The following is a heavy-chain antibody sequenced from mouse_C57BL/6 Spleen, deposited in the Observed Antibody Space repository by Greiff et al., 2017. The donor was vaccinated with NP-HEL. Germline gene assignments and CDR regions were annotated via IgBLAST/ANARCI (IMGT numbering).Heavy chain of an antibody. J-gene: IGHJ3*01. V-gene: IGHV3-6*01. CDR3: ARDHDYDGFAY. Sequence: EVQLQESGPGLVKPSQSLSLTCSVTGYSITSGYYWNWIRQFPGNKLEWMGYISYDGSNNYNPSLKNRISITRDTSKNQFFLKLNSVTTEDTATYYCARDHDYDGFAYWGQGTLVTVSA. CDR2: ISYDGSN. CDR1: GYSITSGYY. D-gene: IGHD2-4*01.